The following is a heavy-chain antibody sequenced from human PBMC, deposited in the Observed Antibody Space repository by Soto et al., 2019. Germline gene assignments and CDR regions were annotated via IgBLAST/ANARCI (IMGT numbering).Heavy chain of an antibody. J-gene: IGHJ5*02. D-gene: IGHD1-26*01. CDR3: ARSLYSGSYTNWFDP. V-gene: IGHV4-59*01. CDR2: IYYSGST. CDR1: GGSISGYY. Sequence: PSETLSLTCTVSGGSISGYYWSWIRQPPGKGLEYIGYIYYSGSTNYNPSLKSRVTISVDTSKEQFSLKLSSVTAADTAVYYCARSLYSGSYTNWFDPWGQGTLVTVSS.